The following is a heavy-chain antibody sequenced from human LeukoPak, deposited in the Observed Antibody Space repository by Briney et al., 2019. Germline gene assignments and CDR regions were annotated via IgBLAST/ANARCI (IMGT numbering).Heavy chain of an antibody. CDR2: IIPIFGTA. D-gene: IGHD2-2*01. CDR3: ARSAAVPAANNWFDP. V-gene: IGHV1-69*13. Sequence: SVKVSCKASGGTFSSYAISWVRQAPGQGLEWMGGIIPIFGTANYAQKFQGRVTITADESTSTAYMELSSLRSEDTAVYYCARSAAVPAANNWFDPWGQGTLVTVSS. J-gene: IGHJ5*02. CDR1: GGTFSSYA.